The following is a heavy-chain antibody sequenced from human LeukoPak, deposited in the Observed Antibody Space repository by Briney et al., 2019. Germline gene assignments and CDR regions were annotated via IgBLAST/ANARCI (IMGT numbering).Heavy chain of an antibody. J-gene: IGHJ3*01. V-gene: IGHV3-30-3*01. Sequence: GKSLRLSCAASGFTFSTYSMHWFRQAPGKGPEWVAVFSYDGSTMVYTPSVMGRFTLSRDNSKNTLFLHIHSLRTEDTAVYFCARDRDSYGSGSPNVWGQGTMVSVSS. CDR1: GFTFSTYS. CDR3: ARDRDSYGSGSPNV. D-gene: IGHD3-10*01. CDR2: FSYDGSTM.